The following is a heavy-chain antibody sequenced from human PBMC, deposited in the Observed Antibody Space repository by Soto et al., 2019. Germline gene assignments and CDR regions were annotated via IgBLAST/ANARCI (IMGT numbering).Heavy chain of an antibody. V-gene: IGHV3-23*01. D-gene: IGHD6-13*01. CDR1: GFSFSNFA. Sequence: TVGSLRLSCAASGFSFSNFAMSWVRQAPGTGLEWVSSISGSGVKTYYLDPVKGRFTISRDNSKNTLYLHMNSLGAEDTAVYFAAKDYASTWYWYFDPWGQGTLVTVSS. J-gene: IGHJ5*02. CDR2: ISGSGVKT. CDR3: AKDYASTWYWYFDP.